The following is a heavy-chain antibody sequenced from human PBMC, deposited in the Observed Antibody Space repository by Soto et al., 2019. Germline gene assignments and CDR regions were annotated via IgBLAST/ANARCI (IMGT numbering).Heavy chain of an antibody. J-gene: IGHJ4*02. CDR3: ARYLVPAGSYYFDY. CDR1: GGYSGGGGGC. CDR2: TYYSGST. Sequence: SETLSLTCTVSGGYSGGGGGCWSWIRQHPGKGLEWIGYTYYSGSTYYNPSLKSRVTISVDTSKNQFSLKLSSVTAADTAVYYCARYLVPAGSYYFDYWGQGTLVTVSS. D-gene: IGHD2-2*01. V-gene: IGHV4-31*03.